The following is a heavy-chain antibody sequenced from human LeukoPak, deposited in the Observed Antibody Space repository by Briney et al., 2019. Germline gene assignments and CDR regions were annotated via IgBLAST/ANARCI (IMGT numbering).Heavy chain of an antibody. D-gene: IGHD2-15*01. CDR3: ASGHCSGGSCYPWNDAFDI. CDR2: IYTSGST. Sequence: ASETLSLTCTVSGGSISSYYWSWIRHPAGKGLEWIGRIYTSGSTNYNPSLKSRVTMSVDTSKNQFSLKLSSVTAADTAVYYCASGHCSGGSCYPWNDAFDIWGQGTMVTVSS. V-gene: IGHV4-4*07. CDR1: GGSISSYY. J-gene: IGHJ3*02.